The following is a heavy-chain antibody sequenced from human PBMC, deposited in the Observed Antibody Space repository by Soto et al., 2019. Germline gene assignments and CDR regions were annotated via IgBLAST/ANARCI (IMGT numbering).Heavy chain of an antibody. D-gene: IGHD3-9*01. CDR3: ARRRRDTLTFFPWTLDY. Sequence: GEPLKISGKASGYSFTTNCIGWVGQMPGKGLEWMGIIFPGDSDTRYSPSFQGQVTISADKSISTAYLQWSSLKASDTALYYCARRRRDTLTFFPWTLDYWGQGTLVTVSS. CDR1: GYSFTTNC. CDR2: IFPGDSDT. V-gene: IGHV5-51*01. J-gene: IGHJ4*02.